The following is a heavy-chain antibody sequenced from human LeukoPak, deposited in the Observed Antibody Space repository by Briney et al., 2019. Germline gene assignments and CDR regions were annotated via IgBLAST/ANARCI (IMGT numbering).Heavy chain of an antibody. V-gene: IGHV3-23*01. CDR1: GFTFNTYA. CDR3: ARRGWLPGYYMDV. J-gene: IGHJ6*03. CDR2: ICGSGGCT. D-gene: IGHD5-24*01. Sequence: TGGSLRLSWAASGFTFNTYAIYWVRQAPGKGLEWVSGICGSGGCTYYADSVKGRFTISRDNSKNTVYLQMNSLTADDTAVYYCARRGWLPGYYMDVWGKGTTVTVSS.